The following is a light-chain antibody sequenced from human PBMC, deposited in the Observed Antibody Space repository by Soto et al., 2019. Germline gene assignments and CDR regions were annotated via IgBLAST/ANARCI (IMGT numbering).Light chain of an antibody. CDR2: GAS. CDR1: QSVSSSY. Sequence: EIVLTKSPGTLYLFPGARATLSCRASQSVSSSYLAWYQQKPGQAPRLLIYGASSRATGIPDRFSGSGSGTDFTSTNSRLEAEDFAVNCCQQYDSSPYTGGQGTKLEIK. V-gene: IGKV3-20*01. J-gene: IGKJ2*01. CDR3: QQYDSSPYT.